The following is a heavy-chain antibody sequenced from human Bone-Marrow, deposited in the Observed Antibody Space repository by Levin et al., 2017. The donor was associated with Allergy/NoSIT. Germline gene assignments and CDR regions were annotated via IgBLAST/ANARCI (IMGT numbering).Heavy chain of an antibody. V-gene: IGHV3-23*01. CDR1: GFTFTSYA. D-gene: IGHD3-22*01. CDR3: AKAPPYYYDSSGYYSYYFDY. Sequence: AGGSLRLSCAASGFTFTSYAMSWVRQAPGKGLEWVSAISGSGGSTYYADAVKGRFTISRDHSKNTLYLQMNSLRAEDTAVYYCAKAPPYYYDSSGYYSYYFDYWGQGTLVTVSS. CDR2: ISGSGGST. J-gene: IGHJ4*02.